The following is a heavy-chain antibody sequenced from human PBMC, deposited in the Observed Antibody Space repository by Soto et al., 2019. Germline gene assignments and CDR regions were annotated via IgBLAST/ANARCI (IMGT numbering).Heavy chain of an antibody. CDR2: IWYDGSNK. J-gene: IGHJ4*02. Sequence: GGSLRLSCAASGFTFSSYGMHWVRQAPGKGLEWVAVIWYDGSNKYYADSVKGRFTISRDNSKNTLYLQMNSLRAEDTAVYYCATQSTAMDAFDYWGQGTLVTVSS. CDR3: ATQSTAMDAFDY. V-gene: IGHV3-33*01. CDR1: GFTFSSYG. D-gene: IGHD5-18*01.